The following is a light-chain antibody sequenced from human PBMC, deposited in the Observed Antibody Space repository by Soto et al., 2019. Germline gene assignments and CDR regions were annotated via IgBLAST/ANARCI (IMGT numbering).Light chain of an antibody. CDR1: NSNIGAAYD. J-gene: IGLJ2*01. CDR3: QSYDSSLSGPVL. CDR2: GDT. Sequence: QSVLTQPPSVSGAPVQRVTISCTGSNSNIGAAYDVNWYQHLPGTAPKLLIYGDTIRPSGVPDRFSGSKSATSASLAIAGLQVEDEGDYYCQSYDSSLSGPVLFGGGTKLTVL. V-gene: IGLV1-40*01.